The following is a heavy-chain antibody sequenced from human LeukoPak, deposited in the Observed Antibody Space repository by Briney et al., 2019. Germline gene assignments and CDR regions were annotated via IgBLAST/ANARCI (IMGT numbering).Heavy chain of an antibody. D-gene: IGHD3-22*01. V-gene: IGHV3-7*01. J-gene: IGHJ4*02. Sequence: GGSLRLSCAASGFTFSSYWMSWVRQAPGKGLEWVANIKQDGSEKYYVDSVKGRFTISRDNAKNSLYLQMNSLRAEDTAVYYCANTRYYYDSSGFSLDYWGQGTLVTVSS. CDR3: ANTRYYYDSSGFSLDY. CDR1: GFTFSSYW. CDR2: IKQDGSEK.